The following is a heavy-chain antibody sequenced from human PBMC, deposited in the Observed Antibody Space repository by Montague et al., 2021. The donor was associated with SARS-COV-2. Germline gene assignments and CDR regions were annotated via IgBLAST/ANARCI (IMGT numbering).Heavy chain of an antibody. D-gene: IGHD6-13*01. CDR3: ARWASRIAAAGDNWFDP. CDR1: GFTFSSYA. CDR2: ISGSGGST. J-gene: IGHJ5*02. V-gene: IGHV3-23*01. Sequence: SLRLSCAASGFTFSSYAMSWVRQAPGKGLEWVSAISGSGGSTYYADSVKGRFTISRDNSKNTLYLQMNSLRAEDTAVYYCARWASRIAAAGDNWFDPWGQGTLVTVSS.